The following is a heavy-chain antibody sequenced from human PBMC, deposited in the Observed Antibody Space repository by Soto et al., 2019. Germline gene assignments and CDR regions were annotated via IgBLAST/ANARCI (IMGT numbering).Heavy chain of an antibody. CDR1: GFTFSTYA. CDR3: AKIKIRRRGFLEYNWFDP. J-gene: IGHJ5*02. Sequence: PGGSLRLSSAASGFTFSTYAMSWVRLVPGKGLEWVSAISGSGGSTYYADSVKGRFTISRDNSKNTLYLQMNSLRAEDTAVYYCAKIKIRRRGFLEYNWFDPWGQGTLVTVSS. CDR2: ISGSGGST. D-gene: IGHD3-3*01. V-gene: IGHV3-23*01.